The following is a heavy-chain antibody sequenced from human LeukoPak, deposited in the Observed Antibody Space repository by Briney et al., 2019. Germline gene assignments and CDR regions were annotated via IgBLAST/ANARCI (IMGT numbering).Heavy chain of an antibody. CDR2: LYTSGTT. CDR1: GGSTSSGSYY. Sequence: PSQTLSLTCTVSGGSTSSGSYYWTWIRQPAGKALEWIGHLYTSGTTSYNPSLQSRVTISADTSKHQFSLRLTSVTAADTAVYYCARAGGSVGWYGTIDSWGQGTLVTVSS. V-gene: IGHV4-61*09. J-gene: IGHJ4*02. CDR3: ARAGGSVGWYGTIDS. D-gene: IGHD6-19*01.